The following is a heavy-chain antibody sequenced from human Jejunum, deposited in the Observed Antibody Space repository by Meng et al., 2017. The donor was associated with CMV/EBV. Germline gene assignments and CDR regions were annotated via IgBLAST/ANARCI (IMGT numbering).Heavy chain of an antibody. Sequence: QVQLHGAGPRLVKPSVSLSLTWVVSGFSISSGYYWGWIRQPPGKGLEWIGSVFHTGSTSYNPSLKSRLTISIDTSKNQFSLKLRSVTAADTAVYYCARHEMYFSLSSGYYFDYWGQGILVTVSS. D-gene: IGHD3-22*01. CDR2: VFHTGST. CDR1: GFSISSGYY. CDR3: ARHEMYFSLSSGYYFDY. V-gene: IGHV4-38-2*01. J-gene: IGHJ4*02.